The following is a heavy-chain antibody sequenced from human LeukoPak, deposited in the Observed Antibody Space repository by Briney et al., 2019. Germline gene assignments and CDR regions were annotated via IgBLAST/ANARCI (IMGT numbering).Heavy chain of an antibody. V-gene: IGHV4-59*01. D-gene: IGHD6-19*01. CDR3: AVQWLVPGGWFDP. CDR2: IYYSGST. J-gene: IGHJ5*02. Sequence: PTETLSLTCTVSGGSISSYYWSWIRQPPGKGLEWIGYIYYSGSTNYNPSLKSRVTISVDTSKNQFSLKLSSVTAADTAVYYCAVQWLVPGGWFDPWGQGTLVTVSS. CDR1: GGSISSYY.